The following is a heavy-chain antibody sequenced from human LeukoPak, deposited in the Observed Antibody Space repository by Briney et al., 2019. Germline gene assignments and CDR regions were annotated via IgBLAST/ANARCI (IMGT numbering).Heavy chain of an antibody. CDR3: ARDFGAGSYRYGMDV. D-gene: IGHD3-10*01. Sequence: PSQTLSLTCTVSGGSISSGGYYWSWIRQPPGKGLEWIGYIYHSGSTYYNPSLKSRVTISEDTSKNQFSLRLSSVTAADTAVYYCARDFGAGSYRYGMDVWGQGTAVTVSS. J-gene: IGHJ6*02. V-gene: IGHV4-30-2*01. CDR2: IYHSGST. CDR1: GGSISSGGYY.